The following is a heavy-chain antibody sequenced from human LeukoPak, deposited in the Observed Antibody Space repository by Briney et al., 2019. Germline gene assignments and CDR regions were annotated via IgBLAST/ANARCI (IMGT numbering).Heavy chain of an antibody. Sequence: SETLSLTCAVYGGSFNAYYWGWIRQPPGKRLEWIGEINHSGSTNYNPSLKSRVTISVDTSKNQFSLKLSSVTAADTAVYYCADKDYYGSGSYYNRWGQGTLVTVSS. CDR2: INHSGST. V-gene: IGHV4-34*01. CDR3: ADKDYYGSGSYYNR. D-gene: IGHD3-10*01. CDR1: GGSFNAYY. J-gene: IGHJ4*02.